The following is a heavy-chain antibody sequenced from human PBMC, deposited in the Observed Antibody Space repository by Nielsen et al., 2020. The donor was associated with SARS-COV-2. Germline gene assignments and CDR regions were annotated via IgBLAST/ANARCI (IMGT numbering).Heavy chain of an antibody. V-gene: IGHV1-18*04. CDR1: GYSFTSYW. J-gene: IGHJ4*02. D-gene: IGHD5-18*01. CDR3: ARDYSFGRPFDY. CDR2: ISGENDDT. Sequence: GESLKISCKGSGYSFTSYWIGWVRQAPGQGLEWMGWISGENDDTKYVEKFQGRVTMTTDTSTRTAYMELRSLNFDDTAVYYCARDYSFGRPFDYWGQGTLVTVSS.